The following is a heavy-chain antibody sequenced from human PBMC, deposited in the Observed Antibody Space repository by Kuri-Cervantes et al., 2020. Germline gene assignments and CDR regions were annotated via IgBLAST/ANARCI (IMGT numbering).Heavy chain of an antibody. CDR1: GFTFDDYA. CDR3: AKSQQLGPFFYYYYMDV. D-gene: IGHD6-6*01. CDR2: INWNGGST. Sequence: GGSLRLSCAASGFTFDDYAMHWVRQAPGKGLEWVSGINWNGGSTGYADSVKGRFTISRDNSKNTLYLQMNSLRAEDTAVYYCAKSQQLGPFFYYYYMDVWGKGTSVTVSS. J-gene: IGHJ6*03. V-gene: IGHV3-20*04.